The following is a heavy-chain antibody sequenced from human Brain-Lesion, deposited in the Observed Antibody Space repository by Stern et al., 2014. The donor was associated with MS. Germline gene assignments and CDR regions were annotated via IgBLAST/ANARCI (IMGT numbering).Heavy chain of an antibody. J-gene: IGHJ6*02. D-gene: IGHD1-1*01. CDR1: GGSISSGDYY. CDR2: IYYSGST. Sequence: QVQLQESGPGLVKPSQTLSLTCTVSGGSISSGDYYWSWIRQTPGKGLEYIGYIYYSGSTYYNPSLESRVIISVDTSKNQFSLKLTSVTAADTAVYYCARERHAFWNNFRQSGYYYYGMDVWGQGTTVIVSS. CDR3: ARERHAFWNNFRQSGYYYYGMDV. V-gene: IGHV4-30-4*01.